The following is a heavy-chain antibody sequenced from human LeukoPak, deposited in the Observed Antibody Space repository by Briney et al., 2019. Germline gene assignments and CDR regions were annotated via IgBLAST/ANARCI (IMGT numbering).Heavy chain of an antibody. J-gene: IGHJ5*02. Sequence: GGSLRLSCAVSGLTFSRYAMSWVRQAPGKGLEWVSAISESGSGTYYADSVKGRFTISRDNSKDTLSLQMNSLRAEDTAVYYCAKDRLTFGGVIVNWFDPWGQGTLVTVSS. D-gene: IGHD3-16*02. CDR1: GLTFSRYA. CDR3: AKDRLTFGGVIVNWFDP. V-gene: IGHV3-23*01. CDR2: ISESGSGT.